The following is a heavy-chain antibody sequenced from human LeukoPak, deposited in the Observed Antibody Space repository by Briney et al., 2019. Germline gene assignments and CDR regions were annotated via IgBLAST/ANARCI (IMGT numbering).Heavy chain of an antibody. CDR3: ARRGSGWYQFDY. D-gene: IGHD6-19*01. Sequence: PSETLSLTCTVSGDSIATTAFYWGWTRQPPGKGLEWVGTIYFSGSTYYNPSLKSRVTMSMDTAKNQFSLTLASATAADTAVYYCARRGSGWYQFDYWGQGTLVPVSS. V-gene: IGHV4-39*01. CDR1: GDSIATTAFY. CDR2: IYFSGST. J-gene: IGHJ4*02.